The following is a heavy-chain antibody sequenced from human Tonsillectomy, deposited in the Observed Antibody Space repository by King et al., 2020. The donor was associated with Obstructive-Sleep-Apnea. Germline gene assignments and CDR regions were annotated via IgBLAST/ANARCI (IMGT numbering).Heavy chain of an antibody. CDR3: AKDVIAAAGTIDY. CDR1: GFSFDDYA. Sequence: EVQLVESGGCLVQPGRSLRLSCAASGFSFDDYAMHWVRQAPGKGLEWVSGISRNSGSIGSADSVKGRFTISRDNAKNSRYLQMNSLRAEDTALYYCAKDVIAAAGTIDYWGQGTLVTVSS. D-gene: IGHD6-13*01. CDR2: ISRNSGSI. V-gene: IGHV3-9*01. J-gene: IGHJ4*02.